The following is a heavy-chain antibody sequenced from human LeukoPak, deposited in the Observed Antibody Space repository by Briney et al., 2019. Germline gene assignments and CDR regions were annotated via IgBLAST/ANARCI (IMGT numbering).Heavy chain of an antibody. CDR1: GYTFTSYG. J-gene: IGHJ5*02. CDR3: ARDRSIFGVVIISAYWFDP. CDR2: ISAYNGNT. D-gene: IGHD3-3*01. V-gene: IGHV1-18*01. Sequence: ASVKVSCKASGYTFTSYGISWVRQAPGQGLEWMGWISAYNGNTNYAQKLQGRVTMTTDTSTSTVYMELRSLRSDDTAVYYCARDRSIFGVVIISAYWFDPWGQGTLVTVSS.